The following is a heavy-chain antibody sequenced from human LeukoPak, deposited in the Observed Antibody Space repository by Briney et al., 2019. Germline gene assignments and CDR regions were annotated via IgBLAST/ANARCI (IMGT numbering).Heavy chain of an antibody. V-gene: IGHV3-48*02. Sequence: GGSLRLSCVASGFTFSTYSMNWVRQAPGKGLEWVSYISDTSYTIYYADSVKGRFTISRDNAKNSLYLQMSRLRDEDTAWYYCARAFLGGDYWGQGTPVTVSS. CDR1: GFTFSTYS. CDR3: ARAFLGGDY. CDR2: ISDTSYTI. D-gene: IGHD3-3*02. J-gene: IGHJ4*02.